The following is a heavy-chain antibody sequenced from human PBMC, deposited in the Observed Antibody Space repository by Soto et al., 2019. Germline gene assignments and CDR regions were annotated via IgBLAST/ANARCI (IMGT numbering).Heavy chain of an antibody. Sequence: VSVISGSGRSTYYAALVKRRFTISRDNSKNTLYLQKNSLRAEDTAVYSCAKRDLYLPDPVDYWGQGTLVTFSS. V-gene: IGHV3-23*01. D-gene: IGHD3-16*01. CDR3: AKRDLYLPDPVDY. J-gene: IGHJ4*02. CDR2: ISGSGRST.